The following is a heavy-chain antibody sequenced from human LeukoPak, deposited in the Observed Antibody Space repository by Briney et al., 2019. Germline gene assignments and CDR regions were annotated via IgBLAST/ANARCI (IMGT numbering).Heavy chain of an antibody. J-gene: IGHJ5*02. CDR2: ISYDGSNK. CDR3: AKDSGYDFWSGYYSNWFDP. CDR1: GFTFSGYP. V-gene: IGHV3-30*04. Sequence: GRSLRLSCAASGFTFSGYPIHWVRQAPGKGLEWVAVISYDGSNKYYADSVKGRFTISRDNSKNTLYLQMNSLRAEDTAVYYCAKDSGYDFWSGYYSNWFDPWGQGTLVTVSS. D-gene: IGHD3-3*01.